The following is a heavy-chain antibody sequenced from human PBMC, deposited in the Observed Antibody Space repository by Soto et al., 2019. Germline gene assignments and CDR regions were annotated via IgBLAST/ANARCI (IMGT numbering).Heavy chain of an antibody. Sequence: ETLSLTCTVSGGSISSSSYYWGWIRQPPGKGLEWIGSIYYSGSTYYNPSLKSRVTISVDTSKNQFSLKLSSVTAADTAVYYCARFGDTDSSGYYADYWGQGTLVTVSS. D-gene: IGHD3-22*01. V-gene: IGHV4-39*01. CDR3: ARFGDTDSSGYYADY. CDR2: IYYSGST. CDR1: GGSISSSSYY. J-gene: IGHJ4*02.